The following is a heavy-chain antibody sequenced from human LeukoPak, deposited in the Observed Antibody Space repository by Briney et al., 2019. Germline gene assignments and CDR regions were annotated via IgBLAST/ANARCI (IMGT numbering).Heavy chain of an antibody. D-gene: IGHD6-19*01. V-gene: IGHV4-59*08. CDR2: IYYSGST. J-gene: IGHJ4*02. CDR1: GGSISSYY. Sequence: SETLSLTCTVSGGSISSYYWSWIRQPPGKGLEWIGYIYYSGSTNYNPSLKSRVTISVDTSKNRFSLKLSSVTAADTAVYYCASAAVAGTLPTDYWGQGTLVTVSS. CDR3: ASAAVAGTLPTDY.